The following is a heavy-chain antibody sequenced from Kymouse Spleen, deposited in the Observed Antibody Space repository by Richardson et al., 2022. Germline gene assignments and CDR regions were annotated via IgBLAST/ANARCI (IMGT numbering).Heavy chain of an antibody. J-gene: IGHJ3*02. V-gene: IGHV3-73*02. CDR1: GFTFSGSA. CDR3: TTLTGTDAFDI. Sequence: EVQLVESGGGLVQPGGSLKLSCAASGFTFSGSAMHWVRQASGKGLEWVGRIRSKANSYATAYAASVKGRFTISRDDSKNTAYLQMNSLKTEDTAVYYCTTLTGTDAFDIWGQGTMVTVSS. D-gene: IGHD1-20*01,IGHD1-7*01. CDR2: IRSKANSYAT.